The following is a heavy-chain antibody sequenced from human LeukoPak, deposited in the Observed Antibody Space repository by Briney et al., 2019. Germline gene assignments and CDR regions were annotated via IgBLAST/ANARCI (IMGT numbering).Heavy chain of an antibody. CDR2: ISAYNGNT. D-gene: IGHD3-10*01. Sequence: ASVKVSCKASGYTFTSYGISWVRQAPGQGLEWMGWISAYNGNTNYAQKFQGRVTITADESTSTAYMELSSLRSEDTAVYYCARDYGEELDPWGQGTLVTVSS. CDR1: GYTFTSYG. V-gene: IGHV1-18*01. CDR3: ARDYGEELDP. J-gene: IGHJ5*02.